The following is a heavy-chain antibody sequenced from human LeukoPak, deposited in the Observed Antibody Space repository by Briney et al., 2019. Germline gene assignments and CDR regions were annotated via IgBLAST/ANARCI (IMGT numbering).Heavy chain of an antibody. CDR2: IKQDGSVK. CDR1: GFTFSGYW. CDR3: ASYYYDSSGHNWFDP. Sequence: PGGSLRLSCAASGFTFSGYWMMWVRQAPGKGLEWVANIKQDGSVKQYVDSVKGRFTISRDNAKNTLYLQMNSLRAEDTAVYYCASYYYDSSGHNWFDPWGQGTLVTVSS. V-gene: IGHV3-7*01. J-gene: IGHJ5*02. D-gene: IGHD3-22*01.